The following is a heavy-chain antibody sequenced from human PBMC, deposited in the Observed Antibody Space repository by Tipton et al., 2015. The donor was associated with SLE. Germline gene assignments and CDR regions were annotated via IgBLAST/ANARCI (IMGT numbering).Heavy chain of an antibody. CDR2: IYTSGST. CDR1: GGSISSYY. J-gene: IGHJ4*02. D-gene: IGHD6-13*01. V-gene: IGHV4-4*08. Sequence: TLSLTCTVSGGSISSYYWSWIRQPPGKGLEWSGDIYTSGSTYYNPSLKSRVTISVDTSKNQLSLKLSAVTAADTAVYYCARETPIRAAAAGTIDYWGQGTLVTVSS. CDR3: ARETPIRAAAAGTIDY.